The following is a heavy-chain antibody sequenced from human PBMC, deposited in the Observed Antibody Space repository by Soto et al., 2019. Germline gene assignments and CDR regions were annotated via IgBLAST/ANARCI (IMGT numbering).Heavy chain of an antibody. V-gene: IGHV1-2*04. CDR1: GDSFNDYY. J-gene: IGHJ6*03. CDR3: AIESGGATATLDYYYFYMDV. D-gene: IGHD5-12*01. Sequence: QVQLVQSGAELRKPGASVTVSCRSSGDSFNDYYIHWVRQAPGQGFEWMGWINPNGGVTKYAQKFQGWVSMTRDTSIRTVYMQLSRLRSDDTAGYYWAIESGGATATLDYYYFYMDVWGTGTTVTVSS. CDR2: INPNGGVT.